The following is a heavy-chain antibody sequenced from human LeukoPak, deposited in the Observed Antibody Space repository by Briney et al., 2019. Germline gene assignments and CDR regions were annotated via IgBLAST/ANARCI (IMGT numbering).Heavy chain of an antibody. D-gene: IGHD3-22*01. CDR2: IYYSGST. Sequence: PSETLSLTCTVSGYSISSGYYWGWIRQPPGKGLEWIGSIYYSGSTYYNPSLKSRVTISVDTSKNQFSLKLSSVTAADTAVYYCAGPFDYYDSSGYYAFDYWGQGTLVTVSS. J-gene: IGHJ4*02. CDR3: AGPFDYYDSSGYYAFDY. V-gene: IGHV4-38-2*02. CDR1: GYSISSGYY.